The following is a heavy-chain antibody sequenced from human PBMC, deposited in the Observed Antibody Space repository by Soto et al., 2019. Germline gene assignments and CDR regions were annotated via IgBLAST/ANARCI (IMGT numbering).Heavy chain of an antibody. CDR2: ISSDSSNI. J-gene: IGHJ5*02. D-gene: IGHD5-12*01. V-gene: IGHV3-48*01. Sequence: VQLVESGGDLVQPGGSLRLSCAASGFSFSTYGMNWVRQAPGKGLDWLSHISSDSSNIHYADSVRGRFTISSDNARNLLYLQMNNLRPEDTAVYYCAREWLSWGQGTLVTVSS. CDR3: AREWLS. CDR1: GFSFSTYG.